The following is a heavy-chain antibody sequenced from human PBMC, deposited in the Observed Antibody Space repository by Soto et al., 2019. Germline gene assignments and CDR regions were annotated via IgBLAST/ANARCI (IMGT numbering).Heavy chain of an antibody. D-gene: IGHD6-19*01. CDR3: ANILIGQWLVPGGY. CDR1: GFTFSSYA. V-gene: IGHV3-23*01. Sequence: GGSLRLSCAASGFTFSSYAMNWVRQAPGKGLEWVSTIGSSGDSTYYADSVKGRFTISRDNSKNTVYLQMNSLRAEDTAVYYCANILIGQWLVPGGYWGRGTVVTVSS. CDR2: IGSSGDST. J-gene: IGHJ4*02.